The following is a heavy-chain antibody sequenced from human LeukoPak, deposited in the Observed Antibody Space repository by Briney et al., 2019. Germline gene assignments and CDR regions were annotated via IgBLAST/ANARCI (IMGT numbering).Heavy chain of an antibody. V-gene: IGHV4-59*08. CDR2: IYYSGST. CDR3: ARAYVGPDAFDI. J-gene: IGHJ3*02. CDR1: GGSISSYY. D-gene: IGHD3-10*01. Sequence: PSETLSLTCTVSGGSISSYYWSWTRQPPGKGLEWIGYIYYSGSTNYNPSLKSRVTISVDTSKNQFSLKLSSVTAADTAVYYCARAYVGPDAFDIWGQGTMVTVTS.